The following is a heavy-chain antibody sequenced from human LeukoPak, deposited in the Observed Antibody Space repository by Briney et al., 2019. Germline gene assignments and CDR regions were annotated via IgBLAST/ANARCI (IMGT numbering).Heavy chain of an antibody. CDR3: ARLCSTSCYYYYMDV. CDR2: VYSSGTT. Sequence: SETLSLTCAVSGDSISNPNWWSWVRQPPGKGLEWLGEVYSSGTTNYNPSLKSRVTMSVDTSKNQFSLKLSAVTAADTAVYYCARLCSTSCYYYYMDVWGKGTTVTVSS. J-gene: IGHJ6*03. CDR1: GDSISNPNW. V-gene: IGHV4-4*02. D-gene: IGHD2-2*01.